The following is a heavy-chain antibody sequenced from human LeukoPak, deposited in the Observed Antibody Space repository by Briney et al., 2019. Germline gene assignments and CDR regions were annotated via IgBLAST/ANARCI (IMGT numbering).Heavy chain of an antibody. J-gene: IGHJ4*02. CDR2: IRTKAYGGTT. CDR1: GFSFGDYV. D-gene: IGHD3-22*01. V-gene: IGHV3-49*04. Sequence: PGGSLRLSCTASGFSFGDYVMSWVRQAPGMGLEWVGLIRTKAYGGTTEYAASVKGRFTSSRDDSKTIAYLQMNRLKTGDTAMYYCTRVGDGSGFFNYWGQGALVTVSS. CDR3: TRVGDGSGFFNY.